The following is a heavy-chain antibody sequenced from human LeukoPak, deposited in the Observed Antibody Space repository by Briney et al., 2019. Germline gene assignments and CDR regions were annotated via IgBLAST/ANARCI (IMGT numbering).Heavy chain of an antibody. CDR3: ARDHYCGGDCYWFDY. J-gene: IGHJ4*02. CDR2: IIPILGIA. V-gene: IGHV1-69*04. CDR1: GGTFSSYT. Sequence: SVKVSCKASGGTFSSYTISWVRQAPGQGLEWMGRIIPILGIANYAQKFQGRVTITADKSASTAYMELSSLRSEDTAVYYCARDHYCGGDCYWFDYWGQGTLVTVSS. D-gene: IGHD2-21*01.